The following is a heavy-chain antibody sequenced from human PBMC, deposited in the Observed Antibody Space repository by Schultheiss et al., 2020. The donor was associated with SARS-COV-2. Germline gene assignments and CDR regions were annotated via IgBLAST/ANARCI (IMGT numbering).Heavy chain of an antibody. CDR1: GSTFSSYG. CDR2: ISYDGSNK. V-gene: IGHV3-30*03. J-gene: IGHJ6*02. D-gene: IGHD1-26*01. CDR3: ARDQSGSYYGGMDV. Sequence: GESLKISCVAFGSTFSSYGMHWVRQAPGKGLEWVAVISYDGSNKYYADSLKGRFTISRDNSKNTLYLQMNSLRAEDTAVYYCARDQSGSYYGGMDVWGQGTTVTVSS.